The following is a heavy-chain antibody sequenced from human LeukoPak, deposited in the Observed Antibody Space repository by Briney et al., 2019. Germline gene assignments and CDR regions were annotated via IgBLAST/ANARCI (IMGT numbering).Heavy chain of an antibody. CDR3: ARPAIVGSTDYWYFDL. V-gene: IGHV1-2*02. CDR2: INPNSGGT. J-gene: IGHJ2*01. D-gene: IGHD1-26*01. CDR1: GYTFTDYY. Sequence: ASVKVSCKASGYTFTDYYMHWVRQAPGQGLEWMRWINPNSGGTNSAQKFQGRFTMTRDTSISTAYMELSSLRSDDTAVYYCARPAIVGSTDYWYFDLWGRGTLVTVSS.